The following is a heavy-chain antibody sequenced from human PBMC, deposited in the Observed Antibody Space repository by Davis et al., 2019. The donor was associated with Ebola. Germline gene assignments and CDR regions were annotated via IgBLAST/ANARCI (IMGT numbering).Heavy chain of an antibody. CDR1: GASISSYY. CDR2: IYYSGST. Sequence: MPGGSLRLSCTVSGASISSYYWSWIRQPPGKGLEWIGYIYYSGSTDYNPSLKSRVTITVDTSKNQFSLKLSSVTAADTAVYYCARGHSSGRSDLWGRGILVTVSS. V-gene: IGHV4-59*01. D-gene: IGHD6-19*01. CDR3: ARGHSSGRSDL. J-gene: IGHJ2*01.